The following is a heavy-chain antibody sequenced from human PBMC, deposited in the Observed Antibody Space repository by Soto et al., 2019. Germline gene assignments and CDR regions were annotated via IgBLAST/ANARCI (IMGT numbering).Heavy chain of an antibody. CDR3: ARIRLTPGIAAAATMDV. V-gene: IGHV2-70*11. Sequence: GSGPTLVNPTQTLTLTCTFSGFSLSTSGMCVSWIRQPPGKALEWLARIDWDDDKYYSTSLKTRLTISKDTSKNQVVLTMTNMDPVDTATYYCARIRLTPGIAAAATMDVWGQGTTVTVSS. D-gene: IGHD6-13*01. CDR2: IDWDDDK. CDR1: GFSLSTSGMC. J-gene: IGHJ6*02.